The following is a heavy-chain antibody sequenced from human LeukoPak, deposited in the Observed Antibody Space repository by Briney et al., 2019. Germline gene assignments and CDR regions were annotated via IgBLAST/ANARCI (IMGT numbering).Heavy chain of an antibody. CDR3: TRGLDSSGWYGPDY. CDR1: GGTFSSYA. V-gene: IGHV1-69*13. Sequence: GASVKVSCKASGGTFSSYAISWVRQAPGQGLEWMGGIIPIFGTANYAQKFQGRVTITADESTSTAYMELSSLRSEDTAVYYCTRGLDSSGWYGPDYWGQGTLVTVSS. D-gene: IGHD6-19*01. CDR2: IIPIFGTA. J-gene: IGHJ4*02.